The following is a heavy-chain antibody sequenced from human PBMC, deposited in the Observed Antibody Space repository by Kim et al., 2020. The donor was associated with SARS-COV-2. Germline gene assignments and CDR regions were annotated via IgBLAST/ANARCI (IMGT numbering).Heavy chain of an antibody. Sequence: SETLSLTCTVSGGSINSGDYYWSWIRQPPGKGLEWIGYIYYSGSTYYNPSLKSRVTISVDTSKNQFSLKLTSVTAADTAVYYCARVPEYYDILTGYYPQYFDYWGQGTLVTVSS. D-gene: IGHD3-9*01. V-gene: IGHV4-30-4*01. CDR3: ARVPEYYDILTGYYPQYFDY. CDR2: IYYSGST. J-gene: IGHJ4*02. CDR1: GGSINSGDYY.